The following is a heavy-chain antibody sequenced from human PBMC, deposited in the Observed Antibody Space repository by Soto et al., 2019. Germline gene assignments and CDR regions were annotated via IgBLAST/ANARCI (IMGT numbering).Heavy chain of an antibody. CDR1: GGSISSSSYY. J-gene: IGHJ5*02. CDR3: ARHSIKAAAGTKINWFDP. Sequence: PSETLSLTCTVSGGSISSSSYYWGWIRQPPGKGLEWIGSIYYSGSTYYDPSLKSRVTISVDTSKNQFSLKLSSVTAADTAVYYCARHSIKAAAGTKINWFDPWGQGTLVTVSS. CDR2: IYYSGST. D-gene: IGHD6-13*01. V-gene: IGHV4-39*01.